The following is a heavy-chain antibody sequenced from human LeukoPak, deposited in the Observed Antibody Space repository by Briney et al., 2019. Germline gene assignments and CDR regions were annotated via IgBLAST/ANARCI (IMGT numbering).Heavy chain of an antibody. Sequence: PGGSLRLSCSASGFTFSSSAKYWVRQAPGKGLEYVSAFSSDGSSTFYADSVKGRFTISRDNSKNMLYLQMSSLRADDTAVYYCVKTLKYYGSGRGLFDSWGQGILVTVSS. D-gene: IGHD3-10*01. J-gene: IGHJ4*02. CDR1: GFTFSSSA. V-gene: IGHV3-64D*06. CDR2: FSSDGSST. CDR3: VKTLKYYGSGRGLFDS.